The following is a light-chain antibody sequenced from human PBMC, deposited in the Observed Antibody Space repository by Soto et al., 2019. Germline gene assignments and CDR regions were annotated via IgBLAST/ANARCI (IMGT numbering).Light chain of an antibody. CDR3: QQYIDWPPYT. V-gene: IGKV3D-15*01. Sequence: EIVMTQSPAALSLSPGERATLSCRASQTVSRSLAWYQQKPGQAPRLLICAASTRATGIPDRFSGSGSGTDFTPTISGLQSEDFAVYYCQQYIDWPPYTFGQGTKLEIK. CDR2: AAS. CDR1: QTVSRS. J-gene: IGKJ2*01.